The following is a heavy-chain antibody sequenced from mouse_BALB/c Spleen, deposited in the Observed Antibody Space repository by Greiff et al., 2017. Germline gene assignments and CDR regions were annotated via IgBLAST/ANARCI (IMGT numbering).Heavy chain of an antibody. CDR2: INPSSGYT. D-gene: IGHD2-14*01. J-gene: IGHJ4*01. CDR1: GYTFTSYT. CDR3: ARGAYYRYAMDY. Sequence: QVQLQQSAAELARPGASVKMSCKASGYTFTSYTMHWVKQRPGQGLEWIGYINPSSGYTEYNQKFKDKTTLTADKSSSTAYIQLSRLTSEDSAVYYCARGAYYRYAMDYWGQGTSVTVSS. V-gene: IGHV1-4*02.